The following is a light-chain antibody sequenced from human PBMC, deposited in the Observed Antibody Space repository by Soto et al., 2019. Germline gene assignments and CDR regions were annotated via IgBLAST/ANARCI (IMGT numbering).Light chain of an antibody. Sequence: EIVLTQSPATLSLSPGERATLSCRASQSVGSSLAWYQQKPGQAPRLLISDASNRATGIPARFSGSGSGTDFTLTISSLEPEDFAVYYCQQRSNWPPFTFGPGTKVDI. J-gene: IGKJ3*01. CDR1: QSVGSS. V-gene: IGKV3-11*01. CDR3: QQRSNWPPFT. CDR2: DAS.